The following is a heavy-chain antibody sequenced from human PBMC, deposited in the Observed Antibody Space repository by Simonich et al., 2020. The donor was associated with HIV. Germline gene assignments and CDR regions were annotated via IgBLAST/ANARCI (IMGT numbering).Heavy chain of an antibody. V-gene: IGHV4-34*01. J-gene: IGHJ4*02. CDR3: AGTYSYGALPGPDFDY. Sequence: QVQLQQWGAGLLKPSETLSLTCAVYGGSFSGYYWSWIRQPPGKGLEWIGEINHSKSTSYNPSLKSRVTISVDTSKNQFSLKLSSVTAADTAVYYCAGTYSYGALPGPDFDYWGQGTLVTVSS. D-gene: IGHD5-12*01. CDR2: INHSKST. CDR1: GGSFSGYY.